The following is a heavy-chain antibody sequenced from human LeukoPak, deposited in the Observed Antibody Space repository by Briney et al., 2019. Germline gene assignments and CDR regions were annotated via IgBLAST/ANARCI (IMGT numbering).Heavy chain of an antibody. J-gene: IGHJ4*02. Sequence: GGTLRLSCAASGFTCSSYGMSWVRQAPGTRLEWFSAISGSGGTTYYADSVKGRFTISRDNSKNTLYLQMNSLRAEDTAIYYCAKVATVTTYALADYWGQGTLVTVSS. D-gene: IGHD4-17*01. CDR1: GFTCSSYG. CDR3: AKVATVTTYALADY. CDR2: ISGSGGTT. V-gene: IGHV3-23*01.